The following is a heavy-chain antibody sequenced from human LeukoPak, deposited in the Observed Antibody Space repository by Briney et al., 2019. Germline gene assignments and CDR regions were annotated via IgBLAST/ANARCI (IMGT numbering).Heavy chain of an antibody. D-gene: IGHD6-13*01. Sequence: SETLSLTCAVYGGFFSGYYWSWIRQPPGKGLEWMGEINHSGSTNYNPSLKRRVTISVDSSKTQYYSKLSSFTATNSAVYYCAGAHLDTSSLYEDSSYYFDYWGQGTLVTVSS. CDR3: AGAHLDTSSLYEDSSYYFDY. CDR2: INHSGST. V-gene: IGHV4-34*01. CDR1: GGFFSGYY. J-gene: IGHJ4*02.